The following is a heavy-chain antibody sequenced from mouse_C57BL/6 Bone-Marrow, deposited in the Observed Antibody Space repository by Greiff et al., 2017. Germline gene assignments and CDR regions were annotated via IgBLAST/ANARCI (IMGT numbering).Heavy chain of an antibody. CDR1: GYTFTSSW. V-gene: IGHV1-64*01. CDR3: ARRGFVNPYAY. D-gene: IGHD3-2*02. Sequence: VQLQQSGAELVKPGASVKLSCKASGYTFTSSWMNWVKQRHGQGLEWIGMLNPNSGSTNYNEKFKSKATVTVDKSSSPDYMQLNSLTSEDSAVYYCARRGFVNPYAYWCQGTLVTVSA. CDR2: LNPNSGST. J-gene: IGHJ3*01.